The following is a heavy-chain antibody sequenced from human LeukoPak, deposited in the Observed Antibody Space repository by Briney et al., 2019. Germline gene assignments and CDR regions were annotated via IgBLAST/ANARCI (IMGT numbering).Heavy chain of an antibody. CDR3: ARDPLEDIVVVVGRN. V-gene: IGHV3-48*01. CDR2: ISSSSGTI. D-gene: IGHD2-15*01. CDR1: GFTFSSYS. Sequence: PGGSLRLSCAASGFTFSSYSMNWVRQAPGKGLEWVSYISSSSGTIYYADSVKGRFTISRDNAKNSLYLQMNSLRAEDTAVYYCARDPLEDIVVVVGRNWGQGTLVTVSS. J-gene: IGHJ4*02.